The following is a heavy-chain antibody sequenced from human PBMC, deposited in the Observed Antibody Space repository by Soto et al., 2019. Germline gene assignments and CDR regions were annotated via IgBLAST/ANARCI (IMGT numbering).Heavy chain of an antibody. CDR1: GFTFSSYA. Sequence: VGSLRLSCAASGFTFSSYAMHWVRQAPGKGLEWVAVISYDGSNKYYADSVKGRFTISRDNSKNTLYLQMNSLRAEDTAVYYCARRYDSISPIDYWGQGTLVTVSS. D-gene: IGHD3-22*01. V-gene: IGHV3-30-3*01. CDR2: ISYDGSNK. CDR3: ARRYDSISPIDY. J-gene: IGHJ4*02.